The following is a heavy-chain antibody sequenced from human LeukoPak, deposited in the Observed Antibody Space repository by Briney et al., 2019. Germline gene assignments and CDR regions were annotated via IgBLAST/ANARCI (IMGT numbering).Heavy chain of an antibody. CDR1: GGSISSGDYY. Sequence: SQTLSLTCTVSGGSISSGDYYWSWIRQPPGKGLEWIGEINHSGSTNYNPSLKSRVTISVDTSKNQFSLKLSSVTAADTAVYYCARGRIPFRWSAAFDIWGQGTMVTVSS. CDR2: INHSGST. D-gene: IGHD2-15*01. CDR3: ARGRIPFRWSAAFDI. V-gene: IGHV4-30-4*08. J-gene: IGHJ3*02.